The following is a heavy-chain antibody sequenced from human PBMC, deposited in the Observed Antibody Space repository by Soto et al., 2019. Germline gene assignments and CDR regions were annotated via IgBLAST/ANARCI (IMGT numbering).Heavy chain of an antibody. J-gene: IGHJ5*02. Sequence: QVRLQESGPGLVRPSQTLSLTCNVSGAPISSGGFYWSLIRQHPGTGPEWIGYIYNSGTTFYNPSLGSRVTMSLDAAKYHFSLELRSVTVADTAVYYCAREPISTPRGVTQVDPWGQGTQVTVSS. V-gene: IGHV4-31*03. CDR2: IYNSGTT. D-gene: IGHD3-10*01. CDR3: AREPISTPRGVTQVDP. CDR1: GAPISSGGFY.